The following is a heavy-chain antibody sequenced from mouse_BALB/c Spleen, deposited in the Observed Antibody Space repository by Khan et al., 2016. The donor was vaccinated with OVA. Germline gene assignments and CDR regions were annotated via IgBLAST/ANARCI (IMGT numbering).Heavy chain of an antibody. Sequence: QVQLKESGPGLVAPSQSLSITCTVSGFSLSNYGVNWVRQPPGKGLEWLGIIWAGGSTNYNSALMSKLSIRKDNAKSQVFLKMNSLQTDDTAMYYCASETAYDGNDEAMDYWGQGTSVTVSS. CDR3: ASETAYDGNDEAMDY. V-gene: IGHV2-9*02. CDR1: GFSLSNYG. CDR2: IWAGGST. D-gene: IGHD2-9*01. J-gene: IGHJ4*01.